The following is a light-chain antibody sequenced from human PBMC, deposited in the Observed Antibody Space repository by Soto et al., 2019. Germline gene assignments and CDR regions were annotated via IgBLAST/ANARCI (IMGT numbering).Light chain of an antibody. CDR1: QGIAGS. CDR2: QAS. Sequence: DIQFTQSPSFLSASVGDRVTITCRASQGIAGSLAWYQQKPGKVPKLLIYQASSLESGVPLRFSGSASGTEFTLTINSLQPDDFAAYYCQQYNRYSATFGQGTKVDI. CDR3: QQYNRYSAT. J-gene: IGKJ1*01. V-gene: IGKV1-5*03.